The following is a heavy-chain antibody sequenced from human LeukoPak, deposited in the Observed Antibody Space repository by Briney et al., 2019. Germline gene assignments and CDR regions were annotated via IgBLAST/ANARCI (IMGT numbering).Heavy chain of an antibody. J-gene: IGHJ4*02. Sequence: PGGSLRLSCAASGFTFSSYAMSWVRQTPGKGLEWVSGISGSGSGPVYADSVKGRFTVSRDNSKSTLFLEMSSLRVEDTGKYYCARVDIGEADSYYDIFTPGALDFWGQGTLVTVSS. D-gene: IGHD3-22*01. CDR2: ISGSGSGP. V-gene: IGHV3-23*01. CDR1: GFTFSSYA. CDR3: ARVDIGEADSYYDIFTPGALDF.